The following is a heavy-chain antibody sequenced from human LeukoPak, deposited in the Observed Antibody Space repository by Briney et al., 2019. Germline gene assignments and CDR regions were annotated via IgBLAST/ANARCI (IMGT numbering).Heavy chain of an antibody. V-gene: IGHV3-7*01. Sequence: GGSLRLSCAASGFIFSDYWMSWVRQAPGKGPEWVANIKQDGSEKYYVDSVKGRFTISRDNAKNSFYLQMNSLRAEDTAVYYCARLWSTVVDWGAFDIWGQGTMITVSS. CDR3: ARLWSTVVDWGAFDI. CDR1: GFIFSDYW. J-gene: IGHJ3*02. D-gene: IGHD4-23*01. CDR2: IKQDGSEK.